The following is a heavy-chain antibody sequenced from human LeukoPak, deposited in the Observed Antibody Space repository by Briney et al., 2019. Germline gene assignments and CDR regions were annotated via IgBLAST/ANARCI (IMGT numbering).Heavy chain of an antibody. D-gene: IGHD1-1*01. J-gene: IGHJ6*03. CDR1: GGSLSDYY. CDR2: INHSGST. V-gene: IGHV4-34*01. CDR3: ASQVRLERRYYYYYMDV. Sequence: SETLSLTCAVYGGSLSDYYWSWIRQPPGKGLEWIGEINHSGSTNHNPSLKSRVTISLDTSKNQFSLKLSSVTAADTAVYYCASQVRLERRYYYYYMDVWDKGTTVTVSS.